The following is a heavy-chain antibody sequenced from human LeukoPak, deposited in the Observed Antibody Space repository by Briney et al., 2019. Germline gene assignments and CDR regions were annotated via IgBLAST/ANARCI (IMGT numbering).Heavy chain of an antibody. Sequence: ASVKVSCKASDYTFTSYGITWVRQAPGQGLEWMGWISAYNGNTNYAQKLQGRVTMTTDTSTSTAHMELRSLRSDDTAVYYCARGGHRVPATYGDYWGQGTLVTVSS. V-gene: IGHV1-18*01. J-gene: IGHJ4*02. CDR2: ISAYNGNT. CDR1: DYTFTSYG. CDR3: ARGGHRVPATYGDY. D-gene: IGHD2-2*01.